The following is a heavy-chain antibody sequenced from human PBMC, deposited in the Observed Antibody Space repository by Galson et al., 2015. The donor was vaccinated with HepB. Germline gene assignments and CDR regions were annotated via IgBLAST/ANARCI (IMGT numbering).Heavy chain of an antibody. Sequence: SVKVSCKASGYTFTSYAMNWVRQAPGQGLEWMGWINTNTGNPTYAQGFTGRFVFSLDTSVSTAYLQISSLKAEDTAVYYCASQQQLVQPYAFDIWGQGTMVTVSS. CDR2: INTNTGNP. D-gene: IGHD6-13*01. CDR1: GYTFTSYA. J-gene: IGHJ3*02. V-gene: IGHV7-4-1*02. CDR3: ASQQQLVQPYAFDI.